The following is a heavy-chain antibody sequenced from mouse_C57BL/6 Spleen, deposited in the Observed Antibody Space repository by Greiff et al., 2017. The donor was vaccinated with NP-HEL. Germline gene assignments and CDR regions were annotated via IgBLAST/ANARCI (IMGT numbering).Heavy chain of an antibody. J-gene: IGHJ4*01. V-gene: IGHV5-15*01. CDR3: ARRGTTVVAGDYAMDY. CDR2: ISNLAYSI. CDR1: GFTFSDYG. Sequence: EVQGVESGGGLVQPGGSLKLSCAASGFTFSDYGMAWVRQAPRKGPEWVAFISNLAYSIYYADTVTGRFTISRENAKNTLYLEMSSLRSEDTAMYYCARRGTTVVAGDYAMDYWGQGTSVTVSS. D-gene: IGHD1-1*01.